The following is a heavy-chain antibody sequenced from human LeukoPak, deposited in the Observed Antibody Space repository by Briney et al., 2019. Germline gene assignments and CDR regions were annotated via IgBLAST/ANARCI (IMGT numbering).Heavy chain of an antibody. Sequence: ASVKVSCKASGYTFTSYYMHWVRQAPGQGLEWMGIINPSGCSTSYAQKFQGRVTMTGDTSTSTVYMELSSLRSEDTAVYYCARSYCSSTSCEERYYYYYYGMDVWGQGTTVTVSS. D-gene: IGHD2-2*01. CDR1: GYTFTSYY. V-gene: IGHV1-46*01. J-gene: IGHJ6*02. CDR3: ARSYCSSTSCEERYYYYYYGMDV. CDR2: INPSGCST.